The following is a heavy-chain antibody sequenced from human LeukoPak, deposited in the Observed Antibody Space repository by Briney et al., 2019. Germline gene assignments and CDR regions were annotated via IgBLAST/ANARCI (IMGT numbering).Heavy chain of an antibody. Sequence: SETLSLTCAVYGGSFSGYYWSWIRQPPGEGLEWIGEINHSGSTNYNPSLKSRVTISVDTSKNQFSLKLSSVTAADTAVYYCARGGGLRNPRNWFDPWGQGTLVTVSS. CDR2: INHSGST. CDR3: ARGGGLRNPRNWFDP. D-gene: IGHD4-17*01. J-gene: IGHJ5*02. CDR1: GGSFSGYY. V-gene: IGHV4-34*01.